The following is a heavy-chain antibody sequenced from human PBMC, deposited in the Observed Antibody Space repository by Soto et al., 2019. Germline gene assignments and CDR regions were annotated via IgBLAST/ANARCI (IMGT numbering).Heavy chain of an antibody. V-gene: IGHV4-30-4*02. CDR1: GGSISSGDYY. D-gene: IGHD1-26*01. J-gene: IGHJ6*02. CDR2: IYYSGST. Sequence: SDTLSLTCTVSGGSISSGDYYWSWIRQPPGKGLEWIGYIYYSGSTYYNPSLKSRVTISVDTSKNQFSLKLSSVTAADTAVYYCARGNHESGSYWGYYYYGMDVWGQGTTVTVSS. CDR3: ARGNHESGSYWGYYYYGMDV.